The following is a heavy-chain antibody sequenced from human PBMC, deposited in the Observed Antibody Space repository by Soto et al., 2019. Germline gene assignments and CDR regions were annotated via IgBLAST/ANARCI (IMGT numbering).Heavy chain of an antibody. CDR1: GFSFSHYW. CDR3: TRDREFWFGYPPIEY. D-gene: IGHD3-10*01. CDR2: IKQDGGEK. Sequence: EVQLVESGGGLVQPGGSLRLSCASSGFSFSHYWMSWVRQAPGKGPEWVANIKQDGGEKYYVDSVKGRFTISRDNAKNSLYLQMNSRRVEDTAVYYCTRDREFWFGYPPIEYWGQGTLVTVSS. J-gene: IGHJ4*02. V-gene: IGHV3-7*01.